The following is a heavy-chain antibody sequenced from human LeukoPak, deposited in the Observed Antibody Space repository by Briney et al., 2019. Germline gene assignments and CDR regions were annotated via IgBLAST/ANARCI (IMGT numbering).Heavy chain of an antibody. CDR2: FDPEDGET. V-gene: IGHV1-24*01. J-gene: IGHJ6*03. CDR3: ARGLDRGVRSNYYYYYMDV. D-gene: IGHD1-1*01. Sequence: ASVKVSCKVSGYTLTELSMHWVRQAPGKGLEWMGGFDPEDGETIYAQKFQGRVTMTEDTSTDTAYMELSSLRSEDTAVYYCARGLDRGVRSNYYYYYMDVWGKGTTVTISS. CDR1: GYTLTELS.